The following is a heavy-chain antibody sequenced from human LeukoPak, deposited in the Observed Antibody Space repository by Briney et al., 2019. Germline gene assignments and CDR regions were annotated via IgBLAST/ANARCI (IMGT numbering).Heavy chain of an antibody. CDR1: GFTFGDYA. J-gene: IGHJ4*02. CDR3: TTGPFYDSSGYRLDY. Sequence: GGSLRLSCSASGFTFGDYAMTWVRQAPGKGLEWVGFVRSKANGGTTEYAASVKGRFTISRDDSKSIAYLQMNSLKTEDTAMYHCTTGPFYDSSGYRLDYWGQGTLVTVSS. D-gene: IGHD3-22*01. CDR2: VRSKANGGTT. V-gene: IGHV3-49*04.